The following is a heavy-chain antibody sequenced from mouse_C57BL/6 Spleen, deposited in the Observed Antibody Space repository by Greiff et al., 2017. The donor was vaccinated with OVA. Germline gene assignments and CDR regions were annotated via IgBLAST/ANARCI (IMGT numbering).Heavy chain of an antibody. CDR2: SRNKANDYTT. J-gene: IGHJ4*01. V-gene: IGHV7-1*01. CDR3: ARDAYAYDAMDY. CDR1: GFTFSDFY. Sequence: EVKVVESGGGLVQSGRSLRLSCATSGFTFSDFYMEWVRQAPGKGLEWIAASRNKANDYTTEYSASVKGRFIVSRDTSQSILYLQMNALRAEDTAIYYCARDAYAYDAMDYWGQGTSVTVSS.